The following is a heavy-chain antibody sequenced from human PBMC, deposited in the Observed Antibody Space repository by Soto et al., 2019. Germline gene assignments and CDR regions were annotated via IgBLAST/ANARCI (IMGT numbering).Heavy chain of an antibody. D-gene: IGHD3-10*01. Sequence: PSETLSLTCTVSCGSISSYYWSWIRQPPGKGLEWIGYIYYSGSTNYNPSLKSRVTISVDTSKNQFSLKLSSVTAADTAVYYCARDFKTSVGKTYYYGSGSYYGMDVWGQGTTVTVSS. V-gene: IGHV4-59*01. CDR3: ARDFKTSVGKTYYYGSGSYYGMDV. CDR1: CGSISSYY. J-gene: IGHJ6*02. CDR2: IYYSGST.